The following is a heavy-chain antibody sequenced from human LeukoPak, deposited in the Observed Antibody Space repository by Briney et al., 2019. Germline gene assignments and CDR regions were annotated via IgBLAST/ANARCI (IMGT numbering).Heavy chain of an antibody. V-gene: IGHV1-69*06. J-gene: IGHJ4*02. CDR1: GGTFSSYA. CDR3: ASTTVTNEVDY. CDR2: IIPIFGTA. D-gene: IGHD4-17*01. Sequence: ASVKVSCKASGGTFSSYAISWVRQAPGQGLEWMGRIIPIFGTANYAQKFQGRVTITADKSTSTAYLELSSLRSEDTAVYYCASTTVTNEVDYWGQGTLVTVPS.